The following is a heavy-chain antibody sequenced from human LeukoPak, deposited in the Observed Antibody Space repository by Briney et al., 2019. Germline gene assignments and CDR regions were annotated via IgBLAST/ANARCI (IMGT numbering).Heavy chain of an antibody. CDR1: GFTFDDYA. CDR2: ISWNSGSI. J-gene: IGHJ4*02. Sequence: GRSLRLSCAASGFTFDDYAMHWVRQAPGKGLEWVSGISWNSGSIGYADSVKGRFTISRDNAKNSLYLQMNSLRAEDTALYYCAKDMGYSYGRAFDYWGQGTLVTLSS. CDR3: AKDMGYSYGRAFDY. D-gene: IGHD5-18*01. V-gene: IGHV3-9*01.